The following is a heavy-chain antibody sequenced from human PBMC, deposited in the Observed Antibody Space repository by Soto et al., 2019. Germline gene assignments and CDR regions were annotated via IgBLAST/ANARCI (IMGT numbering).Heavy chain of an antibody. CDR1: GGTFSSYA. V-gene: IGHV1-69*13. Sequence: SVKVSCKASGGTFSSYAISWVRQAPGQGLEWMGGIIPIFGTANYAQKFQGRVTITADESTSTAYMELSSLRSEDTGVYYCASSGKFCSGGSCYHYYFDYWGQGTLVTVSS. CDR2: IIPIFGTA. D-gene: IGHD2-15*01. J-gene: IGHJ4*02. CDR3: ASSGKFCSGGSCYHYYFDY.